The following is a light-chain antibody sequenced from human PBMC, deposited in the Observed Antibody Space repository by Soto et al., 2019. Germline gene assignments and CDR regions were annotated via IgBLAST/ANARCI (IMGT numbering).Light chain of an antibody. Sequence: QSVLTQPRSVSGSPGQSVTISCTGTSSDVGGYNYVSWYQQHPGKAPKLMIYDVSKRPSGVPDRFSGSKSGNTASLTISGLQAEDESDYYCCSYAGSYTPLHVFGPGTEVT. V-gene: IGLV2-11*01. CDR3: CSYAGSYTPLHV. J-gene: IGLJ1*01. CDR1: SSDVGGYNY. CDR2: DVS.